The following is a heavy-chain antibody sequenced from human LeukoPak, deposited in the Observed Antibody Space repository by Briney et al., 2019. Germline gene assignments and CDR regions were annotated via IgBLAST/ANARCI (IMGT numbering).Heavy chain of an antibody. J-gene: IGHJ4*02. CDR2: IYHSGST. CDR1: GFTFSSYW. D-gene: IGHD3-3*01. Sequence: GSLRLSCAASGFTFSSYWMSWVRQAPGKGLEWIGSIYHSGSTYYNPSLKSRVTISVDTSKNQFSLKLSSVTAADTAVYYCARDFGFWSGYSSFDYWGQGTLVTVSS. V-gene: IGHV4-38-2*02. CDR3: ARDFGFWSGYSSFDY.